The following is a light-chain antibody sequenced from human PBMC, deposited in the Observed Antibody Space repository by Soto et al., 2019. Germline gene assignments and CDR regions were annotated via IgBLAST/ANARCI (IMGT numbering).Light chain of an antibody. CDR1: SSDVGSYNL. Sequence: QSVLTQPASLSGSPGQSITISCTGTSSDVGSYNLVSWYQQHPGKAPKLMIYEVSKRPSGVSNRLSGSKSGNTASLTISGLQAEDEADYYCCSYAGSSYVFGTGTKVTVL. CDR2: EVS. V-gene: IGLV2-23*02. CDR3: CSYAGSSYV. J-gene: IGLJ1*01.